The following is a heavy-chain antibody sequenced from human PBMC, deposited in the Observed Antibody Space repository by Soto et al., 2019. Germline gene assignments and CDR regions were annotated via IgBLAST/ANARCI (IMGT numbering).Heavy chain of an antibody. CDR2: INHSGST. CDR3: ARVVIAAAAGAVYGMDV. D-gene: IGHD6-13*01. Sequence: SETLSLTCAVYGGSFSGYYWSWIRQPPGKGLEWIGEINHSGSTNYNPSLKSRVTISADTSKNQFSLKLSSVTAADTAVYYCARVVIAAAAGAVYGMDVWGQGTTVT. J-gene: IGHJ6*02. CDR1: GGSFSGYY. V-gene: IGHV4-34*01.